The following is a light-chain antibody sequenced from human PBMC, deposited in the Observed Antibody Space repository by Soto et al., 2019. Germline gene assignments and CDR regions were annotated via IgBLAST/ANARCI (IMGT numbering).Light chain of an antibody. J-gene: IGLJ1*01. Sequence: QPVLTQPASVSGSPGQSLTISCIGTSSDVGGYNYVSWYQHHPGNAPKLIIYEVSNRPSGVSNRFSGSKSANTASLTISGLQADDEADYYCSSYTSSSTYVFGIGTKVTVL. CDR1: SSDVGGYNY. CDR2: EVS. CDR3: SSYTSSSTYV. V-gene: IGLV2-14*01.